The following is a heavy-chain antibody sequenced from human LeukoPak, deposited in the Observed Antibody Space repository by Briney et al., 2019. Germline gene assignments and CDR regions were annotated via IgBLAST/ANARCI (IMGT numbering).Heavy chain of an antibody. CDR3: AREGDSILNWFDP. CDR2: INHSGST. Sequence: SETLSLTCAVYDGSFSGYYWSWIRQPPGKGLEWIGEINHSGSTNYNPSLKSRVTISVDTSKNQFSPKLSSVTAADTAVYYCAREGDSILNWFDPWGQGTLVTVSS. J-gene: IGHJ5*02. CDR1: DGSFSGYY. V-gene: IGHV4-34*01. D-gene: IGHD3-22*01.